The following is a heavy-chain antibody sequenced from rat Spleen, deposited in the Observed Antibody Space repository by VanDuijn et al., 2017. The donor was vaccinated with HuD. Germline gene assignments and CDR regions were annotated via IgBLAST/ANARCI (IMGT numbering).Heavy chain of an antibody. CDR1: GFTFSNYG. V-gene: IGHV5-29*01. J-gene: IGHJ2*01. CDR2: INFDGSST. CDR3: TRCFDL. Sequence: EVQLVESGGGLVQPGRSLKLSCAASGFTFSNYGMAWVRQAPTKGLEWVATINFDGSSTYYRDSVRGRFSISRDNARSTLYLQMDSLRSEDTATYYCTRCFDLWGQGVMVTVSS.